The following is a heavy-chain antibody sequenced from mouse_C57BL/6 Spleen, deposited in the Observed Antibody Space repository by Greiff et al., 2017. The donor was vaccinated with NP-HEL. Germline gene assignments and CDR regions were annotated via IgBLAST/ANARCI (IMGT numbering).Heavy chain of an antibody. V-gene: IGHV1-69*01. Sequence: QVQLQQPGAELVMPGASVKLSCKASGYTFTSYWMHWVKQRPGQGLEWIGEIDPSDSYTNYNQKFKGKSTLTVDKSSSTAYMQLSSLTSEDSAVYYCARTVVAPNYYAMDYWGQGTSVTVSS. CDR2: IDPSDSYT. D-gene: IGHD1-1*01. J-gene: IGHJ4*01. CDR1: GYTFTSYW. CDR3: ARTVVAPNYYAMDY.